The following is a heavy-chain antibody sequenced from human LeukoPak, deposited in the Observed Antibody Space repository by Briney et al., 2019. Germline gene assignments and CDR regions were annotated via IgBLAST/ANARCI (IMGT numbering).Heavy chain of an antibody. CDR2: ISTSGANT. D-gene: IGHD6-13*01. Sequence: GGSLRLSCAASGFTFNSYAMSWVRQAPGKGLDWVSSISTSGANTYYADSVKGRFTISRDNSKNTLYLQMNNLRVEDTAVYYCAKEEARSWTLGVDYWGQGTPVTVSS. CDR1: GFTFNSYA. CDR3: AKEEARSWTLGVDY. V-gene: IGHV3-23*01. J-gene: IGHJ4*02.